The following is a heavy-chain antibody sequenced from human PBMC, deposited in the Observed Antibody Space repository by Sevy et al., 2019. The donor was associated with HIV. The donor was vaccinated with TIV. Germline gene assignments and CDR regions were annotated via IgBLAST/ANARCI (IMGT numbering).Heavy chain of an antibody. CDR2: MNPNSGNT. Sequence: ASVKVSCKASGYTFTSYDINWVRQATGQGLEWMGWMNPNSGNTGYAQKFQGRVTMTRNTSISKAYMELSSLRSEDTAVYYCAIGRSVVVLGAFDIWGQGTMVTVSS. V-gene: IGHV1-8*01. CDR3: AIGRSVVVLGAFDI. J-gene: IGHJ3*02. CDR1: GYTFTSYD. D-gene: IGHD3-16*01.